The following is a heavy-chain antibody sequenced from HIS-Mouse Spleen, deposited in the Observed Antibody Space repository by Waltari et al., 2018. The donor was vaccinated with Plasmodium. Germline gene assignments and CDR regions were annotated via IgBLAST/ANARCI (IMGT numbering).Heavy chain of an antibody. CDR1: GYTFTGHY. CDR3: ARVLGYKAAAGTFVEYFQH. J-gene: IGHJ1*01. D-gene: IGHD6-13*01. Sequence: QVQLVQSGAEVTKPGASVKVSCKASGYTFTGHYSHWVRQAPGQRLEWMGWINPNSGGTNYAQKFQGRVTMTRDTSISTAYMELSRLRSDDTAVYYCARVLGYKAAAGTFVEYFQHWGQGTLVTVSS. CDR2: INPNSGGT. V-gene: IGHV1-2*02.